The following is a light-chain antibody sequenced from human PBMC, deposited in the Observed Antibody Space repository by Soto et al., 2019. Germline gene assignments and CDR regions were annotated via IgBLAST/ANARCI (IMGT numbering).Light chain of an antibody. CDR1: SSDVGGYDY. V-gene: IGLV2-14*01. CDR2: DVT. J-gene: IGLJ1*01. CDR3: TSYTSSSTYV. Sequence: QSVLTQPASVSGSPGQSITVSCTGTSSDVGGYDYVSWYQQHPGNAPKLLISDVTNRPSGVSNRFSGSKSGNTASLTTSGLQTEDEADYYCTSYTSSSTYVFGTGTKVTVL.